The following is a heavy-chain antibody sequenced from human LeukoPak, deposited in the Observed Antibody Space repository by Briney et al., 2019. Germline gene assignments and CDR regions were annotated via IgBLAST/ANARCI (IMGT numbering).Heavy chain of an antibody. CDR3: ARRTVGSYGYFSPYDWFDP. D-gene: IGHD5-18*01. CDR1: GSTFTSYW. V-gene: IGHV5-51*01. Sequence: GESLQISCKGSGSTFTSYWIGWVRQMPGKGLEWMGIIYPGDSATRYSPSFQGQVTISADKSISTAYLQWSSLKASDTAMYYCARRTVGSYGYFSPYDWFDPWGQGTLVTVSS. CDR2: IYPGDSAT. J-gene: IGHJ5*02.